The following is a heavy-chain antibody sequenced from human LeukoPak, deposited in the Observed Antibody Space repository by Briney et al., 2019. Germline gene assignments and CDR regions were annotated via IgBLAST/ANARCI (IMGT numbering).Heavy chain of an antibody. CDR1: GVTFSRYA. D-gene: IGHD3-3*01. CDR3: ARDVYYDFWSGSYYYYYGMDV. Sequence: GGSLRLSCAASGVTFSRYAMSWVRQAPGKGLEWVANIKQDGSEKYYVDSVKGRFTISRDNAKNSLYLQMNSLRAEDTAVYYCARDVYYDFWSGSYYYYYGMDVWGQGTTVTVSS. V-gene: IGHV3-7*01. CDR2: IKQDGSEK. J-gene: IGHJ6*02.